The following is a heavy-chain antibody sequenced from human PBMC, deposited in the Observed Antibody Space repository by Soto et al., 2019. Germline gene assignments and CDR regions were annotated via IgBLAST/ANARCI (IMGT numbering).Heavy chain of an antibody. V-gene: IGHV1-8*01. J-gene: IGHJ5*02. CDR2: MNPNSGNT. Sequence: QVQLVQSGAEVKKPGASVKVSCKASGYTFTSYDINWVRQATGQGFEYLGWMNPNSGNTGYVKKFQGRVTMTRDTSMGTAYMELTSLRSEHTAVYYCARGTKYGDSPRWFDPWGPVTLVTVSS. CDR3: ARGTKYGDSPRWFDP. CDR1: GYTFTSYD. D-gene: IGHD4-17*01.